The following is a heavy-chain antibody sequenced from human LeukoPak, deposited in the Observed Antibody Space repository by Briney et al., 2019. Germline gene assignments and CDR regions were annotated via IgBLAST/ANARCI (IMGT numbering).Heavy chain of an antibody. J-gene: IGHJ4*02. CDR2: ISASGDKT. D-gene: IGHD4-17*01. V-gene: IGHV3-23*01. Sequence: GGSLRLSCAVSGFXFSSYAMSWVRQAPGKGLEWVSGISASGDKTFYADSVKGRFTLSRDNSKNTLYLQMTSLRAEDTAIYFCAKIRVAGKRTTEFDYWGQGTLVTVSS. CDR1: GFXFSSYA. CDR3: AKIRVAGKRTTEFDY.